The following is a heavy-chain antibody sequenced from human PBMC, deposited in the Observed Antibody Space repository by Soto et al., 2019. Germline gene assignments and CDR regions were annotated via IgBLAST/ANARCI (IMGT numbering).Heavy chain of an antibody. CDR3: ARGESGYYAYYFDY. CDR2: IYSGGST. J-gene: IGHJ4*02. CDR1: GFTVSSNY. V-gene: IGHV3-53*01. D-gene: IGHD3-22*01. Sequence: PGGSLRLSCAASGFTVSSNYMSWVRQAPGKGLEWVSVIYSGGSTYYADSVKGRFTISRDNSKNTLYLQMNSLRAEDTAVYYCARGESGYYAYYFDYWGQGTLVTVSS.